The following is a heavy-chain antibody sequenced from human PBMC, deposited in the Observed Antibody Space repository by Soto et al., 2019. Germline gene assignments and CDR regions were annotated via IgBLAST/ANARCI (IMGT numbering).Heavy chain of an antibody. D-gene: IGHD1-1*01. Sequence: SETLSLTCSVSGGSISTVGHYWTWIRQPPGKGLEWIGSIYNPGSTYYSTSRRSRLTMSVDQSKSQVSLRLSSTTTADTTVTYCSRATGLLRSRTGEYWGQGSLVTVSS. J-gene: IGHJ4*02. V-gene: IGHV4-31*03. CDR2: IYNPGST. CDR1: GGSISTVGHY. CDR3: SRATGLLRSRTGEY.